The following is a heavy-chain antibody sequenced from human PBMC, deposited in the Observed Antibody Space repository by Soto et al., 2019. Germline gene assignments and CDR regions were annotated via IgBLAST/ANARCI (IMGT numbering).Heavy chain of an antibody. J-gene: IGHJ4*02. CDR1: GFTFSTYA. V-gene: IGHV3-23*01. D-gene: IGHD6-13*01. CDR2: MSDSGRST. Sequence: PGGSLRLSCAASGFTFSTYAMSWVRQAPGKGLEWVSSMSDSGRSTYYADSVKGRFTISRDNSKNTLYLQMNSLRAEDTALYYCATPQQRWGQGTLVTVSS. CDR3: ATPQQR.